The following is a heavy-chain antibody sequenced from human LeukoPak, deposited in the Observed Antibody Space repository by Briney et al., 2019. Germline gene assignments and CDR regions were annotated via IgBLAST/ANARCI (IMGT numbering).Heavy chain of an antibody. CDR1: GGSISSHY. J-gene: IGHJ5*02. CDR3: ARATYGDYYNWFDP. Sequence: SETLSLTCTVSGGSISSHYWSWIRQPPGKGLEWIGYIYYSRSTNYNPSLKSRVTISVDTSKNQFSLKLSSVTAADTAVYYCARATYGDYYNWFDPWGQGTLVTVSS. D-gene: IGHD4-17*01. CDR2: IYYSRST. V-gene: IGHV4-59*11.